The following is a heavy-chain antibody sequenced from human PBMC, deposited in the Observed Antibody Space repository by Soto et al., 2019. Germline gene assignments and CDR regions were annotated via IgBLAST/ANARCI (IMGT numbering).Heavy chain of an antibody. D-gene: IGHD5-18*01. CDR3: AKGIAWIQLWLAPLEY. J-gene: IGHJ4*02. CDR1: GFTFSSYA. CDR2: ISGSGGST. Sequence: EVQLLESGGGLVQPGGSLRLSCAASGFTFSSYAMRWVRQAPGKGLEWVSAISGSGGSTYYADSVKGRFTISRDNSKNTLYLQINGLRAEETAVYYCAKGIAWIQLWLAPLEYWGQGTLVTVSS. V-gene: IGHV3-23*01.